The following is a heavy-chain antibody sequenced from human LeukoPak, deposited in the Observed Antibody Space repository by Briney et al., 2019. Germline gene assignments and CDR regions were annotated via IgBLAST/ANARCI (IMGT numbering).Heavy chain of an antibody. J-gene: IGHJ1*01. V-gene: IGHV3-23*01. CDR1: GFTFSSYA. D-gene: IGHD6-19*01. CDR2: ISGSGGST. CDR3: ANDEDPGSQWLVPGYFQH. Sequence: GGSLRLSCAASGFTFSSYAMSWVRQAPGKGLEWVSAISGSGGSTYYADSVKGRFTISRDNSKNTLYLQMNGLRAEDTAVYYCANDEDPGSQWLVPGYFQHWGQGTLVTVSS.